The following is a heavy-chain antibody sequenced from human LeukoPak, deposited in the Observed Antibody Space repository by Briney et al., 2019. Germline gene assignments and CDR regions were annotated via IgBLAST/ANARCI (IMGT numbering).Heavy chain of an antibody. CDR1: GGSISNSVYY. D-gene: IGHD3-10*01. J-gene: IGHJ4*02. CDR3: ARTYGSGSYPFDY. Sequence: PSETLSLTCTVSGGSISNSVYYWAYIRQPPGKGLEWIGSIYYNGSTNYNPPLKSRVSISVDTSKNQFSLKLSSVTAADTAVYYCARTYGSGSYPFDYWGQGTLVTVSS. V-gene: IGHV4-39*01. CDR2: IYYNGST.